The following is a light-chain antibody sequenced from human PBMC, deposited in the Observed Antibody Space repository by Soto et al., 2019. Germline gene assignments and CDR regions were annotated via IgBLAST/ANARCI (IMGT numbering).Light chain of an antibody. Sequence: EVVLTQSPATLSLSPGERATLSCRASQGVNFYLAWFQQKPGQAPRPLIYDASNRAPGIPARFSGSGSGTDFTLTISGLEPEDFAVYYCQQRNTWPITFCQGTRLEIK. CDR1: QGVNFY. CDR2: DAS. J-gene: IGKJ5*01. V-gene: IGKV3-11*01. CDR3: QQRNTWPIT.